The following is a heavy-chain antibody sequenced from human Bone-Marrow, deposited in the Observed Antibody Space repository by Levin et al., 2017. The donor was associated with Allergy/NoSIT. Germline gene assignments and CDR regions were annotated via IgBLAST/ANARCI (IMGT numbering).Heavy chain of an antibody. Sequence: KSGGSLRLSCKGFGYNFTKNYIGWVRQMPGKGLEWMGIIYPGDSKSIYSPSFRGRVTISADKSIDTAYLQWSRLEASDTAMYFCAKLVKTYYYASHGYFYYYFMDVWGQGTTVIVS. CDR3: AKLVKTYYYASHGYFYYYFMDV. J-gene: IGHJ6*02. CDR1: GYNFTKNY. CDR2: IYPGDSKS. V-gene: IGHV5-51*01. D-gene: IGHD3-22*01.